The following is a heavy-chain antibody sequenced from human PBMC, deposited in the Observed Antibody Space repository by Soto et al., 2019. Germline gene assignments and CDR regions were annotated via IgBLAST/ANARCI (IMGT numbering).Heavy chain of an antibody. J-gene: IGHJ4*02. V-gene: IGHV3-23*01. D-gene: IGHD3-10*01. CDR1: GFTFSSYS. CDR2: FRSGGDDGTT. Sequence: PGGSLRLSCAASGFTFSSYSMSWVRQAPGKGLEWVSGFRSGGDDGTTYYADSVKGRFTISRDNSKNTLFLQMDSLRAEDTAIYYWAKKVNSGPGSQFFDYWGQGTLVTVSS. CDR3: AKKVNSGPGSQFFDY.